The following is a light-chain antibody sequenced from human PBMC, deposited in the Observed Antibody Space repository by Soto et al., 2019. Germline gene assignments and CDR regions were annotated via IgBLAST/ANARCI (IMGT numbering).Light chain of an antibody. CDR1: QTISSW. CDR2: KAS. V-gene: IGKV1-5*03. J-gene: IGKJ1*01. CDR3: QQYNSDSHT. Sequence: DIQMTQSPSTLSGSVGDRVTITCLASQTISSWLAWYQQKPGEAPKLLIYKASTLKSGVPSRFSGSGSGTEFTLTISSLQPDDFATYYCQQYNSDSHTFGQGTKVDIK.